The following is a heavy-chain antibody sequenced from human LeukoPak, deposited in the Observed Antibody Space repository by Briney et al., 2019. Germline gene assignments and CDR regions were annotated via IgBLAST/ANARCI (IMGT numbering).Heavy chain of an antibody. J-gene: IGHJ6*02. Sequence: NPSETLSLTCSVSGDSTRSYYWNWIRQAPGKGLEWIGYLYYSGSTYYNPALKGRVTISEDSSKNHFSLRLTYVTAADTAIYYCACGRDDDWGYAMDVWGQGTTVIVSS. CDR2: LYYSGST. V-gene: IGHV4-59*01. CDR3: ACGRDDDWGYAMDV. D-gene: IGHD5-24*01. CDR1: GDSTRSYY.